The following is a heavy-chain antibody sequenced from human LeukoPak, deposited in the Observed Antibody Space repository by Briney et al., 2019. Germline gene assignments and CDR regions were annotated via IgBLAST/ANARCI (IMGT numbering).Heavy chain of an antibody. D-gene: IGHD6-19*01. CDR2: ISGSGGST. J-gene: IGHJ4*02. CDR3: AKDLDEQWLVTSFDY. Sequence: GGSLRLSCAASGFTFSSYAMSWVRQAPGKGLEWVSAISGSGGSTYYADSVKGRFTISRDNSKNTLYLQKNSLRAEDTAVYNCAKDLDEQWLVTSFDYWGQGTLVTVSS. CDR1: GFTFSSYA. V-gene: IGHV3-23*01.